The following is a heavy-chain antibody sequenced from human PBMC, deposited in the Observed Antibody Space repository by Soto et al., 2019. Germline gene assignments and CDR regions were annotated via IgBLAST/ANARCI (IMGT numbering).Heavy chain of an antibody. V-gene: IGHV3-11*05. J-gene: IGHJ4*02. CDR2: ISSSSSYT. CDR3: ARDPYSGSSYSDY. CDR1: GFTFSDYY. Sequence: QVQLVESGGGLVKPGGSLRLSCAASGFTFSDYYMSWIRQAPGKGLEWISYISSSSSYTNYADSVKGRFTISRDNAKNAVYLQMNSLRAADTAVYYCARDPYSGSSYSDYWGQGTLVTVSS. D-gene: IGHD1-26*01.